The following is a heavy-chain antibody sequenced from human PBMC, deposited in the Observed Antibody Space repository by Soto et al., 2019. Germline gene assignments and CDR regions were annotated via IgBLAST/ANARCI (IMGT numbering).Heavy chain of an antibody. D-gene: IGHD6-13*01. V-gene: IGHV1-69*13. CDR3: ARVRAVAESYYYYGMDV. J-gene: IGHJ6*02. CDR2: VIPIFGTA. CDR1: GGTFSSYA. Sequence: ASVKVSCKASGGTFSSYAISWVRQAPGQGLEWMGGVIPIFGTANYAQKFQGRVTITADESTSTAYMELSSLRSEDTAVYYCARVRAVAESYYYYGMDVWGQGTTVTVSS.